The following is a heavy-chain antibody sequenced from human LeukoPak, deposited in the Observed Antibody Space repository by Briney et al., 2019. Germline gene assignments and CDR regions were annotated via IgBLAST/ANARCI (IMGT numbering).Heavy chain of an antibody. J-gene: IGHJ4*02. Sequence: GGSLRLSCAASGFTFSDYYMSWIRQAPGEGLEWVSYISSSGSTIYYADSVKGRFTISRDNAKNSLYLQMNSLRAEDTAVYYCAREGDGYKSGDYYFDYWGRGTLVTVSS. CDR2: ISSSGSTI. CDR3: AREGDGYKSGDYYFDY. V-gene: IGHV3-11*01. CDR1: GFTFSDYY. D-gene: IGHD5-24*01.